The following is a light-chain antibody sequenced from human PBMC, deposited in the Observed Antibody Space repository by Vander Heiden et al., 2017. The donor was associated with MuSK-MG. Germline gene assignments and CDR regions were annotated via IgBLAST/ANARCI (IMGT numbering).Light chain of an antibody. CDR1: QSVSSY. Sequence: TLSLSPGERATLSCRASQSVSSYLAWYQQKPGQAPRLLIYDASNRATGIPARFSGSGSGTDSTLTISSLEPEDFAVYYCQQRSNWPPVTFGHGTKVDIK. J-gene: IGKJ3*01. CDR3: QQRSNWPPVT. V-gene: IGKV3-11*01. CDR2: DAS.